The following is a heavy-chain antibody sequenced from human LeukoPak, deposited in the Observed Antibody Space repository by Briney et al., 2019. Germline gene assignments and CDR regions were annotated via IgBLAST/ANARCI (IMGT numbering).Heavy chain of an antibody. D-gene: IGHD2-8*02. V-gene: IGHV4-39*07. CDR1: GGSISSSSYY. CDR3: ARDLGTGRGDAFDI. J-gene: IGHJ3*02. Sequence: PSETLSLTCTVSGGSISSSSYYWGWIRQPPGKGLEWIGSIYYNENTYYNPSLKSRVTISVDTSKNQFSLKLSSVTAADTAVYYCARDLGTGRGDAFDICGQGTMVTVSS. CDR2: IYYNENT.